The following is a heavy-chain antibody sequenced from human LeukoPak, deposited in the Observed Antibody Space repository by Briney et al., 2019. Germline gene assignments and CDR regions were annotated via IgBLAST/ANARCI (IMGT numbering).Heavy chain of an antibody. CDR2: ISGSGGST. CDR1: GFTVSSYY. V-gene: IGHV3-23*01. Sequence: GGSLRLSCAGSGFTVSSYYMSWVRQAPGKGLEWVSAISGSGGSTYYADSVKGRFTISRDNSKNTLYLQMNSLRAEDTAVYYCAKIVYSSSWYLDYWGQGTLVTVSS. J-gene: IGHJ4*02. CDR3: AKIVYSSSWYLDY. D-gene: IGHD6-13*01.